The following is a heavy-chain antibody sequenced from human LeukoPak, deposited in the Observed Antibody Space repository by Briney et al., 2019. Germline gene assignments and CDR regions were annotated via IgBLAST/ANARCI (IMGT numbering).Heavy chain of an antibody. CDR2: IRSDVSSK. CDR3: AKGYCSGGSCYYFDH. J-gene: IGHJ4*02. V-gene: IGHV3-30*02. D-gene: IGHD2-15*01. Sequence: GGSLRLSCAASGFSFSTYGMHWVRQAPGKGLEWVAIIRSDVSSKYYADSVKGRFTISRDNSKNTLYLQMNGLRAEDTAVYYCAKGYCSGGSCYYFDHWGQGTLVTVSS. CDR1: GFSFSTYG.